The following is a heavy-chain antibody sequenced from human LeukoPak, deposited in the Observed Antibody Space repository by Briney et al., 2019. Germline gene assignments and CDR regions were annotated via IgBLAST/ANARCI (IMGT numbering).Heavy chain of an antibody. Sequence: SVKVSCKASGGTFSSYAISWVRQAPGQGLEWMGRIIPIFGTANYAQKFQGRVTITTDKSTSTAYMELSSLRSEDTAVYYCARDLFDTDANWFDPWGQGTLVTVSS. D-gene: IGHD3-9*01. CDR3: ARDLFDTDANWFDP. V-gene: IGHV1-69*05. CDR2: IIPIFGTA. CDR1: GGTFSSYA. J-gene: IGHJ5*02.